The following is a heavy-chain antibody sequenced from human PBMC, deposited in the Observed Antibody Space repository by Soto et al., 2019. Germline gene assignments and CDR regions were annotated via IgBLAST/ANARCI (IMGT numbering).Heavy chain of an antibody. Sequence: EVQLLESGGGLVQPGGSLRLSCAASGFTFSSYAMSWVRQAPGKGLEWVSAISASGNTPYYADSVKGRFTISRDNSKDTLYLQMNSLRAEDTAVYYCVKKFSSKYAAYDIWGQGTMVIVSS. CDR3: VKKFSSKYAAYDI. CDR1: GFTFSSYA. J-gene: IGHJ3*02. D-gene: IGHD6-6*01. V-gene: IGHV3-23*01. CDR2: ISASGNTP.